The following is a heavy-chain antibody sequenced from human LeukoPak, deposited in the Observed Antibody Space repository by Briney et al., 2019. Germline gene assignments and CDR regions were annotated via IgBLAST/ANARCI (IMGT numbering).Heavy chain of an antibody. Sequence: GGSLRLSCAASGFTFSSYSLNWVRQAPGKGLEWVSYIISSSSTIYYADSVKGRFTISRDNAKNSLYLQMNSLRAEDTAVYYCARGPVVPAAPLLYYYYMDVWGKGTTVTVSS. CDR3: ARGPVVPAAPLLYYYYMDV. CDR1: GFTFSSYS. D-gene: IGHD2-2*01. V-gene: IGHV3-48*01. J-gene: IGHJ6*03. CDR2: IISSSSTI.